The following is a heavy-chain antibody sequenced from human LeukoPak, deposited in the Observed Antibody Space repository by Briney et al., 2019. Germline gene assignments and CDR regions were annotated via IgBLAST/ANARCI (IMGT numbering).Heavy chain of an antibody. CDR3: AGGYYYDSSGYDSGV. Sequence: SETLSLTRAVYGGSFSGYYWSWIRQPPGKGLEWIGEINHSGSTNYNPSLKSRVTISVDTSKNQFSLKLSSVTAADTAVYYCAGGYYYDSSGYDSGVWGQGTLVTVSS. J-gene: IGHJ4*02. D-gene: IGHD3-22*01. CDR1: GGSFSGYY. V-gene: IGHV4-34*01. CDR2: INHSGST.